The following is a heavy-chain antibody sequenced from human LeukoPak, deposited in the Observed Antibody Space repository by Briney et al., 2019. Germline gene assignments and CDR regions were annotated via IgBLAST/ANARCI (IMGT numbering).Heavy chain of an antibody. CDR3: ARGITSDC. CDR1: GYTFTSYD. CDR2: MNPNSGNT. Sequence: ASVKVSCKASGYTFTSYDVSWVRQASGQGLEWVGWMNPNSGNTGYAQNFQGRVTMTRDTSISTAYMELTSLRSEDTAIYYCARGITSDCWGQGILITVSS. V-gene: IGHV1-8*01. J-gene: IGHJ4*02.